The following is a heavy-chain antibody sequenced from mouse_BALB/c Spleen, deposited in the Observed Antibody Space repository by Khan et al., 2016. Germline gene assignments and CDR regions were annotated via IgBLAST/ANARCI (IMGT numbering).Heavy chain of an antibody. Sequence: VQLQQSGAESVKPGASVKLSCTATGFNIKDTYMYWVKQRPEQGLEWIGRIDPANGNTKYVPKFQGKATITADTSSHTAYLQLSSLTSEDTAVYYCARGLYYYGSSYYAMDYWGQGTSVTVSS. V-gene: IGHV14-3*02. CDR3: ARGLYYYGSSYYAMDY. CDR2: IDPANGNT. J-gene: IGHJ4*01. CDR1: GFNIKDTY. D-gene: IGHD1-1*01.